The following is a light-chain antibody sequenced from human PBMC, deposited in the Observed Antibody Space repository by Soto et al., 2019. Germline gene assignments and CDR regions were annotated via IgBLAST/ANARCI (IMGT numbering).Light chain of an antibody. J-gene: IGKJ1*01. V-gene: IGKV1-5*01. CDR2: AAS. CDR1: KNINTW. Sequence: DIQMTQSPSTLSASVGDRVTITCRASKNINTWVAWYQQKPGKAPKLLIYAASTLQSGVPSRFSGSGSGTDLNIKISRLKHDDFATYYCQHYNSYTEAFGQGNKV. CDR3: QHYNSYTEA.